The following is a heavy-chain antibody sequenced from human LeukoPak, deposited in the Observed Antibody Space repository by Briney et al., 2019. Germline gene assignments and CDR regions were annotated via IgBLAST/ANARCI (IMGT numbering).Heavy chain of an antibody. J-gene: IGHJ4*02. CDR1: GFPFSDYG. CDR3: AKDSEWAADY. D-gene: IGHD1-26*01. V-gene: IGHV3-30*02. Sequence: EPGGSLRLSCAASGFPFSDYGVHWVRQAPGKGLEWVAFIHSNENIKWYADSVKGRFSISRDNSKNTVYLQMNSLAGDDTAVYYCAKDSEWAADYWGQGTLVFVSS. CDR2: IHSNENIK.